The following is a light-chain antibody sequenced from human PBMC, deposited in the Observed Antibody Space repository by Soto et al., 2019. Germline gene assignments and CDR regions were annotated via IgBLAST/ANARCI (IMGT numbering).Light chain of an antibody. V-gene: IGKV1-33*01. CDR3: QQYDIPPST. CDR2: DVS. J-gene: IGKJ4*01. CDR1: QDISRY. Sequence: DIQMTQSPASLSASVGDRVTISCQASQDISRYLNWYQHEPGRAPQLLINDVSSLETGVPSRFSASGSGTQFTLTINGLQPEDLATYYCQQYDIPPSTFGGGTKVDIK.